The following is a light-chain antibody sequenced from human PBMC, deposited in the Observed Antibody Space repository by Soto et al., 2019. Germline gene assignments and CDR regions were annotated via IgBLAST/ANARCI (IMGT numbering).Light chain of an antibody. CDR1: TGTLTSGHF. Sequence: QTVVTQEPSQTVSPGGTVTLTCGSSTGTLTSGHFPYWFQQKPGQAPRALIFDTSNKHSWTPARFSGSLLGGKAALTLSGAQPEDEADYYCLLYYSGARVFGGGTKLTVL. V-gene: IGLV7-46*01. CDR2: DTS. CDR3: LLYYSGARV. J-gene: IGLJ2*01.